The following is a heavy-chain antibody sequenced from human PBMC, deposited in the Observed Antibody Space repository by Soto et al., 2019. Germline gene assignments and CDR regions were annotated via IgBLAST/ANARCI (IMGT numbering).Heavy chain of an antibody. Sequence: SETLSLTCTVSGGSISSYYWSWIRQPPGKGLEWIGYIYYSGSTNYNPSLKSRVTISVDTSKNQFSLKLSSVTAADTAVYYCARQHGSSKSVWFLDYWGQGTLAPVAS. V-gene: IGHV4-59*08. CDR1: GGSISSYY. D-gene: IGHD6-19*01. CDR3: ARQHGSSKSVWFLDY. CDR2: IYYSGST. J-gene: IGHJ4*02.